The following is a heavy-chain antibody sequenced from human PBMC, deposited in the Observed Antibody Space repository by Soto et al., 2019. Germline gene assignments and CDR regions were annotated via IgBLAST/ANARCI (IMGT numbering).Heavy chain of an antibody. CDR1: GYTFASFW. V-gene: IGHV5-51*01. D-gene: IGHD2-2*01. CDR2: IFPTDSTT. J-gene: IGHJ4*02. CDR3: ARAVVGYCSSASCPADF. Sequence: GESLKISCKGSGYTFASFWIGWVRQMPGKGLEWMGIIFPTDSTTIYSPSFQGQVTISADKSINTAYLQWSSLKASDTAMYYCARAVVGYCSSASCPADFWGQGSMVTVYS.